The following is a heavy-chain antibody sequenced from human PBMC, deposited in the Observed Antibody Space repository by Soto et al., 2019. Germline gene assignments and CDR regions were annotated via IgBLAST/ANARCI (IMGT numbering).Heavy chain of an antibody. CDR1: GFTFSSYA. CDR3: AGTWLRATYYYYGMDV. Sequence: GGSLRLSCAASGFTFSSYAMHWVRQAPGKGLEWVAVISYDGSNKYYADSVKGRFTISRDNSKNTLYLQMNSLRAEDTAVYYCAGTWLRATYYYYGMDVWGQGTTVTVSS. V-gene: IGHV3-30-3*01. D-gene: IGHD3-9*01. J-gene: IGHJ6*02. CDR2: ISYDGSNK.